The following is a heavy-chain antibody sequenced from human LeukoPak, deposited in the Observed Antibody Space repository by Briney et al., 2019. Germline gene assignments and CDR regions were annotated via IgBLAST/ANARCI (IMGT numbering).Heavy chain of an antibody. CDR3: ARDRGTAMVFFY. Sequence: ASVKVSCKASGGTFSSYAISWVRQAPGQGLEWMGGIIPIFGTANYAQKFQGRVTITADKSTSTAYMELSSLRSEDTAVYYCARDRGTAMVFFYWGQGTLVTVSS. CDR2: IIPIFGTA. CDR1: GGTFSSYA. J-gene: IGHJ4*02. V-gene: IGHV1-69*06. D-gene: IGHD5-18*01.